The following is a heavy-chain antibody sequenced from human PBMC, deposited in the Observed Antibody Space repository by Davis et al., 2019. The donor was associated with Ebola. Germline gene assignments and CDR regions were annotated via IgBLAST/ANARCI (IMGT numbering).Heavy chain of an antibody. CDR3: AKVLRFLEWLGRDYYYGMDV. V-gene: IGHV3-53*01. Sequence: GESLKISCAASGFTVSSHYMSWVRQAPGKGLEWVSVIYSGGSTYYADSVKGRFTISRDNSKNTLYLQMNSLRAEDTAVYYCAKVLRFLEWLGRDYYYGMDVWGQGTTVTVSS. D-gene: IGHD3-3*01. J-gene: IGHJ6*02. CDR2: IYSGGST. CDR1: GFTVSSHY.